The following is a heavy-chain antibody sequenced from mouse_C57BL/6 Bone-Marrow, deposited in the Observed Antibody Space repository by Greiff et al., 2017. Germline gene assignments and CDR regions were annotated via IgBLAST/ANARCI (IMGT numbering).Heavy chain of an antibody. D-gene: IGHD2-4*01. CDR1: GFTFSSYA. CDR3: ARVHDYDEGLAY. CDR2: ISDGGSYT. J-gene: IGHJ3*01. Sequence: DVQLVESGGGLVKPGGSLKLSCAASGFTFSSYAMSWVRQTPEKRLEWVATISDGGSYTYYPDNVQGRFTISEDNANNDLFLQMSQLTSEDAAMYYCARVHDYDEGLAYWGQGTMVTVSA. V-gene: IGHV5-4*01.